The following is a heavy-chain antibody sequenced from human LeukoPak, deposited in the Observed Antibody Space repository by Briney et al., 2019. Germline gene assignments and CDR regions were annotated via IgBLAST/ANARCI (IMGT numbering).Heavy chain of an antibody. V-gene: IGHV1-2*02. D-gene: IGHD6-13*01. Sequence: ASVKVSCRASGYTFTGYYMHWVRQAPGQGLEWMGWINPNSGGTNYAQKFQGRVTMTRDTSISTAYMELSRLRSDDTAVYYCARTSRRYSHNDYWGQGTLVTVSS. CDR1: GYTFTGYY. J-gene: IGHJ4*02. CDR2: INPNSGGT. CDR3: ARTSRRYSHNDY.